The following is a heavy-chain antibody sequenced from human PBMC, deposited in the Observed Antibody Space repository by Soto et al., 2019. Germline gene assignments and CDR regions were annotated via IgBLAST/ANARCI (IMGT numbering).Heavy chain of an antibody. D-gene: IGHD2-21*02. V-gene: IGHV4-30-2*06. CDR1: GGSISRAGYS. CDR2: IYNREST. J-gene: IGHJ4*02. Sequence: QLQLQESGSRLVKPSQTLSLTCAVSGGSISRAGYSWSWIRQSPGKGLEWIGYIYNRESTFYNPSHKSRLTISVDRAKNQLSLQLNSVTAADTAVYYCARSRVVTTDFDYWGQGTLVTVSS. CDR3: ARSRVVTTDFDY.